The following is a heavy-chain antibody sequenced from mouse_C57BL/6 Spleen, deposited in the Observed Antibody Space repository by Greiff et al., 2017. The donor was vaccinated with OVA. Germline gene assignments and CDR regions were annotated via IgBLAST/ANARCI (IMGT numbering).Heavy chain of an antibody. V-gene: IGHV5-17*01. CDR2: ISSGSSTI. J-gene: IGHJ4*01. CDR3: ARGEAMDY. CDR1: GFTFSDYG. Sequence: EVMLVESGGGLVKPGGSLKLSCAASGFTFSDYGMHWVRQAPEQGLEWVAYISSGSSTIYYADTVKGRFTIPRDNAKNTLFLQMTRLRSEDTAMYYCARGEAMDYWGQGTSGTVSS.